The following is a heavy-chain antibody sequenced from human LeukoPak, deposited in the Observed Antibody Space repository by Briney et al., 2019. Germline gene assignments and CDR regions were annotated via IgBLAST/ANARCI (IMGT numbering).Heavy chain of an antibody. D-gene: IGHD1-1*01. Sequence: PGGSLRLSCAASGFTFSSYEMNWVRQAPGKGLEWVSYISSSGSTIYYADSVKGRFTISRDNAKNSLYLQMNSLRAEDTAIYYCARDNLYNWNDEDAFDIWGQGTMVTVSS. V-gene: IGHV3-48*03. CDR2: ISSSGSTI. CDR3: ARDNLYNWNDEDAFDI. CDR1: GFTFSSYE. J-gene: IGHJ3*02.